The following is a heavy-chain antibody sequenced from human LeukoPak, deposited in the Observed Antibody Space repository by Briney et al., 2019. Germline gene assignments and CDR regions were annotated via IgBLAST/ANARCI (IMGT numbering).Heavy chain of an antibody. D-gene: IGHD6-6*01. CDR3: ARDQRDSSSSGISY. V-gene: IGHV4-30-2*01. Sequence: SETLSLTCTVSGGSISSGGYYWSWIRQPPGKGLEWIGYIYHSGSTYYNPSLKSRVTISVDRSKNQFSLKLSSVTAADTAVYYCARDQRDSSSSGISYWGQGTLVTVSS. J-gene: IGHJ4*02. CDR2: IYHSGST. CDR1: GGSISSGGYY.